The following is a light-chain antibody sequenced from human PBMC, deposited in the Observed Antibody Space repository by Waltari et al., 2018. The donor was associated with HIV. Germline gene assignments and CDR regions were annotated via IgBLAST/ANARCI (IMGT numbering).Light chain of an antibody. CDR3: QSFDNSLSGWV. CDR2: GYS. Sequence: QSVLTQPPSVSGAPAQRVTIPCTRRSSNIGPASALPWYQQLPGTAPKPLIYGYSDRPSGVPDRFSGSKYGTSASLAITGLQAEDEADYYCQSFDNSLSGWVFGGGTKLTVL. CDR1: SSNIGPASA. V-gene: IGLV1-40*01. J-gene: IGLJ3*02.